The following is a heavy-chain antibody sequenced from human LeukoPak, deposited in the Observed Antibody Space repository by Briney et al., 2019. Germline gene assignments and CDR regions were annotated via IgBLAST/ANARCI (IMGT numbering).Heavy chain of an antibody. J-gene: IGHJ4*02. CDR3: ARGRPAHYFDS. V-gene: IGHV3-66*01. Sequence: GGSLRLSCAASGFTVSSTYLTWVRQAPGKGLEWLSVIYSGGYTYYADSVKGRFFISRDISENMVYLQMNSLSVEDTAVYFCARGRPAHYFDSWGPGTLVTVS. CDR2: IYSGGYT. CDR1: GFTVSSTY. D-gene: IGHD6-6*01.